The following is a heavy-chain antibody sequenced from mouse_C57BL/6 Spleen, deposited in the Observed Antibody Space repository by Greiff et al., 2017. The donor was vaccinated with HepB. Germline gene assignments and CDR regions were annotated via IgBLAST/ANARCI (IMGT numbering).Heavy chain of an antibody. CDR2: IDPENGDT. CDR1: GFNIKDDY. CDR3: TTRSPRFAY. J-gene: IGHJ3*01. Sequence: EVQLQQSGAELVRPGASVKLSCTASGFNIKDDYMHWVKQRPEQGLEWIGWIDPENGDTEYASKFQGKATITADTSSNPADLQLSSLTSEDTAVYYWTTRSPRFAYWGQGTLVTVSA. V-gene: IGHV14-4*01.